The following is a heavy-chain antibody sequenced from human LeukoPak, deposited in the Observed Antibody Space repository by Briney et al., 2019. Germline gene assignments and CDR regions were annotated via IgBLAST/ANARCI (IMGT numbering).Heavy chain of an antibody. Sequence: SETLSLTCTVSGGSITSYYWSWIRQPPGKGLEWIGYIYYSGSTNYNPSLKSRVTISVDTSKNQFSLKLSSVTAADTAVYYCARETGIAAARTFDYWGQGTLVTVSS. J-gene: IGHJ4*02. CDR1: GGSITSYY. D-gene: IGHD6-13*01. CDR3: ARETGIAAARTFDY. V-gene: IGHV4-59*01. CDR2: IYYSGST.